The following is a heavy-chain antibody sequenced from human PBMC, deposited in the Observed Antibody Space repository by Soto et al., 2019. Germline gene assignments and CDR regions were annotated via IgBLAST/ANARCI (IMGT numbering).Heavy chain of an antibody. V-gene: IGHV4-34*01. CDR3: ARERGGRGYFRSYYGMDV. CDR2: INHSGST. J-gene: IGHJ6*02. CDR1: GGSITSYH. Sequence: SETLSLTCIVSGGSITSYHWSWIRQFPGKGLEWIGEINHSGSTNYNPSLKSRVTISVDTSKNQFSLKLSSVTAADTAVYYCARERGGRGYFRSYYGMDVWGQGTTVTVSS. D-gene: IGHD1-26*01.